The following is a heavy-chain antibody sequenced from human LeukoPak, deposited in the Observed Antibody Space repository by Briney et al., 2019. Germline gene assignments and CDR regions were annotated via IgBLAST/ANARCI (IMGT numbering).Heavy chain of an antibody. V-gene: IGHV3-7*01. D-gene: IGHD6-13*01. CDR2: IKQDGTEK. CDR3: ARMSSSSWYVCDY. Sequence: GRSLRLSCAASGFTFSAYAMHWVRQAPGKGLEWVANIKQDGTEKYFVDSVMGRFTISRDNAKNSLYLQMNSLRAEDTAVYYCARMSSSSWYVCDYWGQGTLVTVSS. CDR1: GFTFSAYA. J-gene: IGHJ4*02.